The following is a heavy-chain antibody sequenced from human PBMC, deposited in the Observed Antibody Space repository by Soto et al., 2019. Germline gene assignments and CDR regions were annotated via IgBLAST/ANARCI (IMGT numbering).Heavy chain of an antibody. D-gene: IGHD1-26*01. CDR2: LNPYSGGT. CDR3: ASGGGGSRRSNFDY. V-gene: IGHV1-2*02. J-gene: IGHJ4*02. Sequence: GASVKVSCKVSGYTRTELSMPWVRPAPVQGLEWMVCLNPYSGGTHYAQKFQGRVTMTRDTSISTAQMELSRLGSDDTAVYDWASGGGGSRRSNFDYWGQGTLVTGSS. CDR1: GYTRTELS.